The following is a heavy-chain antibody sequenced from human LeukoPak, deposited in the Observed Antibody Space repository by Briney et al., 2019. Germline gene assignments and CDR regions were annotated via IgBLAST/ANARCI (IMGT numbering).Heavy chain of an antibody. CDR1: GGSLSSYY. D-gene: IGHD2-21*02. CDR2: IYYSGST. Sequence: PSETLSLTCTVSGGSLSSYYWSWIRQPPGKGLEWIGYIYYSGSTNYNPSLKSRVTISVDTSKNQFSLKLSSVTAADTAVYYCARVGPYCGGDCYQGYFDYWGQGTLVTVSS. J-gene: IGHJ4*02. CDR3: ARVGPYCGGDCYQGYFDY. V-gene: IGHV4-59*01.